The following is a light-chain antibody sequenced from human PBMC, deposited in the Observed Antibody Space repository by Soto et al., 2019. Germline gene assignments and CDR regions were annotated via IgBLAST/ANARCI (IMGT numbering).Light chain of an antibody. Sequence: EIVLTQSPGTLSLSPGERATLSCRASQSVSNNYLAWYQQKPGQAPRLLIYGASNRATGIPDRFSGSGSGTDFTLTISRLEPEDFAVYYCHQRSNWPLTFGGGTKVDI. J-gene: IGKJ4*01. CDR1: QSVSNNY. V-gene: IGKV3D-20*02. CDR2: GAS. CDR3: HQRSNWPLT.